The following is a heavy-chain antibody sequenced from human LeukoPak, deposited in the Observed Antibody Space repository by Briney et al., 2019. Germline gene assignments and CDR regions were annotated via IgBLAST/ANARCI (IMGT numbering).Heavy chain of an antibody. D-gene: IGHD3-22*01. CDR1: GGSISSYY. J-gene: IGHJ4*02. Sequence: SETLSLTCTVSGGSISSYYWSWIRQPPGKGLEWIGYIYYSGSTNYNPSLKSRVTISVDTSRNQFSLKLSSVTAADTAVYYCARAVIVVVMGGYFDYWGQGTLVTVSS. CDR3: ARAVIVVVMGGYFDY. CDR2: IYYSGST. V-gene: IGHV4-59*01.